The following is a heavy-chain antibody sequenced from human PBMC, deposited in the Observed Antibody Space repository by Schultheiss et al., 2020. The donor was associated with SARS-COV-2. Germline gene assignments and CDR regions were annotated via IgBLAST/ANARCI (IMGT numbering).Heavy chain of an antibody. CDR2: MNPNSGNT. D-gene: IGHD6-19*01. V-gene: IGHV1-8*01. CDR1: GYTFTSYD. CDR3: ARGGIAVAADLYYYYYMDV. Sequence: ASVKVSCKASGYTFTSYDINWVRQATGQGLEWMGWMNPNSGNTGYAQKFQGRVTMTRNTSISTAYMELSSLRSEDTAVYYCARGGIAVAADLYYYYYMDVWGKGTTVTVSS. J-gene: IGHJ6*03.